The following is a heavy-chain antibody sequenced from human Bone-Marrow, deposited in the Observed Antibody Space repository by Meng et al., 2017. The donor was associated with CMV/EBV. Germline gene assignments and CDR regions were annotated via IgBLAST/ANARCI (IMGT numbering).Heavy chain of an antibody. CDR3: ARAVGKGYCSSTSCYLRAFDI. D-gene: IGHD2-2*01. V-gene: IGHV4-39*07. CDR2: IYYSGST. CDR1: GGSISSSSYY. J-gene: IGHJ3*02. Sequence: GSLRLSCTVSGGSISSSSYYWGWIRQPPGKGLEWIGSIYYSGSTYYNPSLKSRVTISVDTSKNQFSLKLSSVTAADTAVYYCARAVGKGYCSSTSCYLRAFDIWGQATMVTVSS.